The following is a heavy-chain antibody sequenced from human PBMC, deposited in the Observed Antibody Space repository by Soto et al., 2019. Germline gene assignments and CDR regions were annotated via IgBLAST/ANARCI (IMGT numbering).Heavy chain of an antibody. Sequence: SETLSLTCAVSGYSISSGYYWGWIRQPPGKGLEWIGSIYHSGSTYYNPSLKSRVTISVDTSKNQFSLKLSSVTAADTAVYYCARDQIRILGDTPTGAGYNWFDTWGQGTLVTVSS. J-gene: IGHJ5*02. CDR2: IYHSGST. CDR3: ARDQIRILGDTPTGAGYNWFDT. CDR1: GYSISSGYY. V-gene: IGHV4-38-2*02. D-gene: IGHD1-26*01.